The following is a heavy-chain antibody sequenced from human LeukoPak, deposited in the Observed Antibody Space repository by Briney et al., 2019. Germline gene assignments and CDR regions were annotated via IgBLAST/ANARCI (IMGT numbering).Heavy chain of an antibody. Sequence: GRSLRLSCAASGFTFDDYAMHWVRQAPGKGLEWVSGISWNSGSLGYADSVKGRFIISRDNDKNSLYLQMNSLRAEDTALYYCAKDKSVAGSYGMDVWGQGTTVTVSS. CDR2: ISWNSGSL. CDR1: GFTFDDYA. V-gene: IGHV3-9*01. CDR3: AKDKSVAGSYGMDV. D-gene: IGHD6-19*01. J-gene: IGHJ6*02.